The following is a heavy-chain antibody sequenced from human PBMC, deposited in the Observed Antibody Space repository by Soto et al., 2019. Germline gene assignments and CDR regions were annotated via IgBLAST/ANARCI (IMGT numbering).Heavy chain of an antibody. CDR1: GFSLSTSGVG. CDR2: IYWDDDK. Sequence: KSGPTLVNPTQTLTLTCTFSGFSLSTSGVGVGWIRQPPGKALEWLALIYWDDDKRYSPSLKSRLTITKDTSKNQVVLTMTNMDPVDTATYYCARYVVVVAATLNWFDPWGQGTLVTVSS. J-gene: IGHJ5*02. V-gene: IGHV2-5*02. CDR3: ARYVVVVAATLNWFDP. D-gene: IGHD2-15*01.